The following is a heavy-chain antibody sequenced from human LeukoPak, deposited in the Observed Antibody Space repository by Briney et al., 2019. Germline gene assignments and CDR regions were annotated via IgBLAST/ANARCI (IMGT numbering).Heavy chain of an antibody. CDR3: ARATVVTPRAFDI. CDR1: GFTFSSYW. CDR2: IKQDGSEK. J-gene: IGHJ3*02. V-gene: IGHV3-7*01. Sequence: GGSLRLSCAASGFTFSSYWMSWVRQAPGKGLEWVANIKQDGSEKYYVDSVKGRFTISRDNAKNSLYLQMNSLRAEDTAVYYCARATVVTPRAFDIWGQGTMVTVSS. D-gene: IGHD4-23*01.